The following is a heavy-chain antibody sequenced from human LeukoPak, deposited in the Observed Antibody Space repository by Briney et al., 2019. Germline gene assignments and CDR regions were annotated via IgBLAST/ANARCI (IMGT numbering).Heavy chain of an antibody. CDR2: MNPHSGHT. D-gene: IGHD2-21*02. J-gene: IGHJ4*02. CDR3: TRGFFADGNGDYNKELDF. Sequence: ASVKVSCKASEYSFTSFDVNWVRQATGQGLEWMGWMNPHSGHTGYAQKFQGRVTMTSDTSISTAFMELSSLGSEDTAVYYCTRGFFADGNGDYNKELDFWGQGTQVTVSS. V-gene: IGHV1-8*01. CDR1: EYSFTSFD.